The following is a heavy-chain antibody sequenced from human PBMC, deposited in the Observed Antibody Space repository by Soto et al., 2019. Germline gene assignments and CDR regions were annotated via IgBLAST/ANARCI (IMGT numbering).Heavy chain of an antibody. CDR3: AKDGYYYGLGSYLDY. J-gene: IGHJ4*02. V-gene: IGHV3-30*18. CDR2: ISYDGSNK. CDR1: GFTFSSYG. D-gene: IGHD3-10*01. Sequence: QVQLVESGGGVVQPGRSLRLSCAASGFTFSSYGMHWVRQAPGKGLEWVAVISYDGSNKYYADSVKGRFTISRDNSKNTLYLQMNSLRAEDTAVYYCAKDGYYYGLGSYLDYWGQGTLVTVSS.